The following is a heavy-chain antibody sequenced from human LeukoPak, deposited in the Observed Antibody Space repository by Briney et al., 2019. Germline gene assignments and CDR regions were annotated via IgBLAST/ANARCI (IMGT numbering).Heavy chain of an antibody. CDR2: IKEDGRDI. CDR3: VRGSGWFFGL. CDR1: QFSISYDW. D-gene: IGHD6-19*01. J-gene: IGHJ4*02. V-gene: IGHV3-7*01. Sequence: GGSLRLSCAASQFSISYDWMHWVRQAPGKGLEWVASIKEDGRDIHYLDSVKGRFSISRDSAKNSLYLEMNTLRAEDTAVYYCVRGSGWFFGLWGQGSLVTVSS.